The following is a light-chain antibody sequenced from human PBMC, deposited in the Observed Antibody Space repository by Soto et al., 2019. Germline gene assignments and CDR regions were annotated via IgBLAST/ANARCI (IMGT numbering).Light chain of an antibody. J-gene: IGKJ1*01. Sequence: DIVLTQSPLSLPVTPGEPASISCRSSQSLLHSNGNIYLDWYLQKPGQSPQLLIYLGTIRASWVSDRLSGSGSGTDFTVKITRLEAEDVGVYYCMQAIQDPRTFGLGTKEHIK. CDR1: QSLLHSNGNIY. V-gene: IGKV2-28*01. CDR3: MQAIQDPRT. CDR2: LGT.